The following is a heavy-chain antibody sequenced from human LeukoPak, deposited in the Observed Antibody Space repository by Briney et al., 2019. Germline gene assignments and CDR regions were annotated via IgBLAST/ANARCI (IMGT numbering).Heavy chain of an antibody. Sequence: PSETLSLTCTVSGGSISSSSYYWGWIRQPPGKGLEWIGSIYYSGSTYYNPSLKSRVTLSVDTSKNQFSLKLTSVTAADTAVYYCARDHDYYDSSGYSDYWGQGTLVTVSS. J-gene: IGHJ4*02. D-gene: IGHD3-22*01. CDR1: GGSISSSSYY. CDR3: ARDHDYYDSSGYSDY. CDR2: IYYSGST. V-gene: IGHV4-39*07.